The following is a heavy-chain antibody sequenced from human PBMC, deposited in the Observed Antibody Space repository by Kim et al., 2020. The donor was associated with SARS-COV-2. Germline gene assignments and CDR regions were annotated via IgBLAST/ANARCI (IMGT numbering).Heavy chain of an antibody. CDR2: INAGNGNT. J-gene: IGHJ3*02. CDR3: ARVEDATVTSREPGSNAFDI. CDR1: GYTFTSYA. Sequence: ASVKVSCKASGYTFTSYAMHWVRQAPGQRLEWMGWINAGNGNTKYSQKFQGRVTITRDTSASTAYMELSSLRSEDTAVYYCARVEDATVTSREPGSNAFDIWGQGTLVTVSS. D-gene: IGHD4-17*01. V-gene: IGHV1-3*01.